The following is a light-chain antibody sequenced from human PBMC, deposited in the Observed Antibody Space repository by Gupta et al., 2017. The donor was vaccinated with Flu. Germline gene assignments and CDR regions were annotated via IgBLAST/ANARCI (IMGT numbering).Light chain of an antibody. CDR3: QQENSCPGT. CDR1: SRY. V-gene: IGKV3D-20*01. CDR2: DAS. J-gene: IGKJ1*01. Sequence: SRYIPWYQQKPGQAPKLLIYDASTMATGVPDRFSGSGSGTDFTLTISRLQPEDFAVYYCQQENSCPGTFGQGTKLESK.